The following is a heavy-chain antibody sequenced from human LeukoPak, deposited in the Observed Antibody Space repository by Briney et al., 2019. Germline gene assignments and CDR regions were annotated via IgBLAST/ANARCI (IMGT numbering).Heavy chain of an antibody. V-gene: IGHV3-48*02. J-gene: IGHJ6*02. D-gene: IGHD2-2*01. Sequence: GGSLRLSCAASGFTFRSYSMIGVGQAPGKGLEWISYISGSSKIIHWAESLKGRFTISRDNAKNSLYLQMNSLRDEDTAVYYCARDYSSSGTFFGYYYGMDVWGQGTTVTVSS. CDR2: ISGSSKII. CDR3: ARDYSSSGTFFGYYYGMDV. CDR1: GFTFRSYS.